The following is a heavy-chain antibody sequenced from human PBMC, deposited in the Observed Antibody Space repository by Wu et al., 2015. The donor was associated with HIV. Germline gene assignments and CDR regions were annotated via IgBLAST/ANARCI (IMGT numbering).Heavy chain of an antibody. CDR2: ISAYNGNT. V-gene: IGHV1-18*01. D-gene: IGHD3-22*01. J-gene: IGHJ3*02. CDR3: ARLYYYDSSGYPRRNAFDI. Sequence: QVQLVQSGAEVKKPGASVKVSCKASGYTFTSYGISWVRQAPGQGLEWMGWISAYNGNTNYAQKLQGRVTMTTDTSTSTAYMELRSLRSDDTAVYYCARLYYYDSSGYPRRNAFDIWGQGTMVTVSS. CDR1: GYTFTSYG.